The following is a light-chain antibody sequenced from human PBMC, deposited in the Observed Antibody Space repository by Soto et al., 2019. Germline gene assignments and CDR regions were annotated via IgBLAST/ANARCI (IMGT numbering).Light chain of an antibody. CDR3: RQYGSSPSYT. CDR2: GAS. Sequence: EIVLTQSPGTLSLSPGERATLSCRASQSVSSSSYLAWYQQKPGQAPRLLIYGASSRATGIPDRFSGSGSATDLTLTISRLEPADFAVYYCRQYGSSPSYTFGQGTKLEIK. CDR1: QSVSSSSY. J-gene: IGKJ2*01. V-gene: IGKV3-20*01.